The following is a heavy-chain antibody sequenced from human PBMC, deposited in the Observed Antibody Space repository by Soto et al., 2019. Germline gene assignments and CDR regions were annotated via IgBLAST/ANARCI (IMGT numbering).Heavy chain of an antibody. J-gene: IGHJ3*02. D-gene: IGHD1-26*01. V-gene: IGHV4-59*01. CDR1: SGSIGTYF. CDR3: ARGRGGTYDAFDI. CDR2: IYYSGTT. Sequence: SETLSLTCTVSSGSIGTYFWSWIRQPPGKGLEWIGYIYYSGTTNYNPSLKSRVTIFLDTSKNQFSLRLSSVTAADMAVYYCARGRGGTYDAFDIWGQGTLVTVSS.